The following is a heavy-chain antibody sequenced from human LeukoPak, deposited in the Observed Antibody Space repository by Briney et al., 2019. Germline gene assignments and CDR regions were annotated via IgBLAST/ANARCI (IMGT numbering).Heavy chain of an antibody. J-gene: IGHJ4*02. Sequence: SHTLSLTCIVSSDPISSGPYSWSWIRKPPGKGLEWIESIYYSGSTYYTPSLKSRVVISVDTSKNQFFLKLSSVTAADTALYYCARSGVVVGATDYWGQGSLVTVSS. CDR3: ARSGVVVGATDY. D-gene: IGHD2-15*01. V-gene: IGHV4-30-4*01. CDR2: IYYSGST. CDR1: SDPISSGPYS.